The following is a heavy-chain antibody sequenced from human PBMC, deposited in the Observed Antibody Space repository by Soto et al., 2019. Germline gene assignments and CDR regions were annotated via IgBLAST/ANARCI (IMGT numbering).Heavy chain of an antibody. CDR1: GYTFTSYG. V-gene: IGHV1-18*01. CDR2: ISAYNGNT. Sequence: QVPLVQSGAEVKKPGASVKVSCKASGYTFTSYGISWVRQAPGQGLEWMGWISAYNGNTNYAQKLQGRVTMTTDTSTSTAYMELRSLRSDDTAVYYCARDIVLPHPISQNWFDPWGQGTLVTVSS. CDR3: ARDIVLPHPISQNWFDP. D-gene: IGHD2-8*01. J-gene: IGHJ5*02.